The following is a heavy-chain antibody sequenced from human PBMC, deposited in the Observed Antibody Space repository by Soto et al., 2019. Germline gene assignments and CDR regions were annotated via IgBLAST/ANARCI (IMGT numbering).Heavy chain of an antibody. Sequence: GASVKVSCKASGYTFTSYGISWVRQAPGQGLEWMGWISAYNGNTNYAQKLRGRVTMTTDTSTSTAYMELRSLRSDDTAVYYCARDQGEQWLAGGYYYYYGMDVWGQGTTVTVSS. CDR1: GYTFTSYG. J-gene: IGHJ6*02. V-gene: IGHV1-18*04. CDR3: ARDQGEQWLAGGYYYYYGMDV. D-gene: IGHD6-19*01. CDR2: ISAYNGNT.